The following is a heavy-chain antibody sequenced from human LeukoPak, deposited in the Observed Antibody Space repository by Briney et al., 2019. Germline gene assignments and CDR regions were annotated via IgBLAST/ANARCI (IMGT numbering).Heavy chain of an antibody. V-gene: IGHV1-2*02. CDR2: INPNSGGT. CDR1: GYTFTGYY. D-gene: IGHD3-22*01. Sequence: ASVKVSCKASGYTFTGYYMHWVRQAPGQGLEWMGWINPNSGGTNYAQKFQGRVTMTRDTSISTAYMELSRLRSDDTAVYYCAKSSSYYYDSQYYMDVWGKGTTVTVSS. CDR3: AKSSSYYYDSQYYMDV. J-gene: IGHJ6*03.